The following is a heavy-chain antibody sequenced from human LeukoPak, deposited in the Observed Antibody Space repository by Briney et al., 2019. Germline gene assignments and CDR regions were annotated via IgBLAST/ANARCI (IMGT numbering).Heavy chain of an antibody. D-gene: IGHD3-16*02. CDR3: AREAYVWGSYRGDY. V-gene: IGHV3-21*01. CDR2: ISSSSSYI. Sequence: GGSLRLSCAASGFTFSSYSMNWVRQAPGKGLEWVSSISSSSSYIYYADSVKGRFTISRDNAKNSLYLQMNSLRAEDTAVYYCAREAYVWGSYRGDYWGQGTLVTVSS. CDR1: GFTFSSYS. J-gene: IGHJ4*02.